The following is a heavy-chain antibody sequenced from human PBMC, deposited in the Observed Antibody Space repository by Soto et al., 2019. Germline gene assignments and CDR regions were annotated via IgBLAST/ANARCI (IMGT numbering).Heavy chain of an antibody. CDR3: ARDLYDFWSGYRNY. CDR2: ISSSSSYI. J-gene: IGHJ4*02. Sequence: GGSLRLSCAASGFTFCSYSMNWVRQAPGKGLEWVSSISSSSSYIYYADSVKGRFTISRDNAKNSLYLQMNSLRAEDTAVYYCARDLYDFWSGYRNYWGQGTLVTVSS. CDR1: GFTFCSYS. V-gene: IGHV3-21*01. D-gene: IGHD3-3*01.